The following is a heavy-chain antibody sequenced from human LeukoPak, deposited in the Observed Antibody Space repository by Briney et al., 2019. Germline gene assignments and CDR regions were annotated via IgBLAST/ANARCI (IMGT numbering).Heavy chain of an antibody. CDR1: GFTFGTYS. V-gene: IGHV3-21*01. J-gene: IGHJ1*01. CDR3: ARQIGACSSTSCSKYFQH. CDR2: ISSSSSYI. Sequence: GGSLRLSCAASGFTFGTYSMNWVRQAPGKGLEWVSSISSSSSYIYYADSVKGRFTISRDNAKNSLYLQMNSLRAEDAAVYYCARQIGACSSTSCSKYFQHWRQGTLVTVSS. D-gene: IGHD2-2*01.